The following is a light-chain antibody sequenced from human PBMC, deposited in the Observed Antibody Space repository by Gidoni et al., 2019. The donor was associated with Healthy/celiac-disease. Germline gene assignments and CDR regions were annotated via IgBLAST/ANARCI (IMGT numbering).Light chain of an antibody. CDR1: QSVSSSY. V-gene: IGKV3-20*01. J-gene: IGKJ1*01. Sequence: EIVLTQSPGPLSLSPGERATLSGRASQSVSSSYLALYQQNPGQAPRLLIYGASSRATGIPDRFSGSGSGTDFTLTISRLEPEDFAVYYWQQYGSPWTFXXXTKVEIK. CDR2: GAS. CDR3: QQYGSPWT.